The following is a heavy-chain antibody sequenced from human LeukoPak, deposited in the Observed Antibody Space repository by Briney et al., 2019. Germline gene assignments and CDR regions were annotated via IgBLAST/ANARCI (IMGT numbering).Heavy chain of an antibody. CDR2: IYYSEGT. J-gene: IGHJ4*02. Sequence: PSETLSLTCTVSGGSISSYYWGWIRQPPGKGLEWIGSIYYSEGTYYNPSLKSRVTISIDTSKNQFSLKVNSVTAADTAVYYCVRDRFCSGRSCYGPPDDWGQGARVTVSS. CDR1: GGSISSYY. CDR3: VRDRFCSGRSCYGPPDD. D-gene: IGHD2-15*01. V-gene: IGHV4-39*07.